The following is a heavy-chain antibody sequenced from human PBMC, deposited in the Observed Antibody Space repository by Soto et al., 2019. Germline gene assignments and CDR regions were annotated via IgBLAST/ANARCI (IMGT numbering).Heavy chain of an antibody. CDR3: ARDLGCSGGSCLPSGFDP. J-gene: IGHJ5*02. CDR1: GGSISSSNW. CDR2: IYHSGST. V-gene: IGHV4-4*02. D-gene: IGHD2-15*01. Sequence: PSETLSLTCAVSGGSISSSNWWSWVRQPPGKGLEWIGEIYHSGSTNYNPSLKSRVTISVDKSKNQFSLKLSSVTAADTAVYYCARDLGCSGGSCLPSGFDPWGQGTLVTVSS.